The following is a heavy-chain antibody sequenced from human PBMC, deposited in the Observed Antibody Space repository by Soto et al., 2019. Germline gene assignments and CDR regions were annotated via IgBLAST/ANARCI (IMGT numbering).Heavy chain of an antibody. CDR3: AKVEGYPKN. J-gene: IGHJ4*02. V-gene: IGHV3-23*01. D-gene: IGHD1-1*01. CDR1: GFNFGTYA. CDR2: TSGSGGST. Sequence: GGSLRLSCAASGFNFGTYAMSWVRQAPGNGLEWVSATSGSGGSTYYADSVKGRFTISRDNSKNTLYLQMNSLRAEDTAVYYCAKVEGYPKNWGQGTLVTVSS.